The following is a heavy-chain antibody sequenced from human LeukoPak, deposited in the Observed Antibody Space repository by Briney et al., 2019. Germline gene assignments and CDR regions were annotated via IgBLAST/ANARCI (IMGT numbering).Heavy chain of an antibody. Sequence: SETLSLTCTVSGGSISGYYWSWIRQPPGKGLEWIGYIYYSGSTNYNPSLKSRVTISLDTSKNQFSLKLSSVTAADTAVYYCARRSTGGRVFDIWGQGTMVTVSS. CDR1: GGSISGYY. CDR2: IYYSGST. J-gene: IGHJ3*02. D-gene: IGHD1-14*01. CDR3: ARRSTGGRVFDI. V-gene: IGHV4-59*01.